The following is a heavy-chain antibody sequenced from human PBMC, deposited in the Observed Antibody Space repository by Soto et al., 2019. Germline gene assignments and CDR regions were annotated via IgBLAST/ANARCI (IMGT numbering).Heavy chain of an antibody. CDR3: AKLGYYYGSGSYGDP. Sequence: GGSLRLSCAASGFTFSSYAMSWVRQAPGKGLEWVSAISGSGGSTYYADSVKGRFTISRDNSKNTLYLQMNSLRAEDTAVYYCAKLGYYYGSGSYGDPWGQGTLVTVSS. CDR1: GFTFSSYA. CDR2: ISGSGGST. D-gene: IGHD3-10*01. J-gene: IGHJ5*02. V-gene: IGHV3-23*01.